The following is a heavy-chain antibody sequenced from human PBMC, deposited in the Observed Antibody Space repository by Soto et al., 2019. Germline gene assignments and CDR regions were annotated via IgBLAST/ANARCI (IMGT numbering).Heavy chain of an antibody. CDR1: GGTFTNYI. D-gene: IGHD4-17*01. V-gene: IGHV1-69*06. CDR3: ARVSYGDYGLDF. J-gene: IGHJ4*02. Sequence: VHLVQSGAEVRKPGSSVNVSCKASGGTFTNYIITWVRQAPGQGLEWMGDIIPIFGTTNYAQKFQGRLTMNEYKSTTTAYMELTSLRFEDTAVYYCARVSYGDYGLDFWGQGTLVTVSS. CDR2: IIPIFGTT.